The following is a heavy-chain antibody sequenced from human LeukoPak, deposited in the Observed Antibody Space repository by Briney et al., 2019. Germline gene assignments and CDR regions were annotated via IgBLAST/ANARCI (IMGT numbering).Heavy chain of an antibody. CDR1: DGSFSNFY. V-gene: IGHV4-34*01. CDR3: ARDLGWFDP. J-gene: IGHJ5*02. Sequence: TSETLSLTCGDSDGSFSNFYWTWIRQPPGKGLEWIGEINYTGSTNYNPSFKSRVTISINTSKSHFSLMLSSVTAADTAVYYCARDLGWFDPWGQGTLVTVSS. CDR2: INYTGST.